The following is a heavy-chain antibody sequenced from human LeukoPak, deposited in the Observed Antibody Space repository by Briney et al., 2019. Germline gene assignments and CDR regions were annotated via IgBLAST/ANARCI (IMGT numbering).Heavy chain of an antibody. Sequence: GGSLGLSCAASGFTFEDHVMHWVRQAPGKGLEWVSSISWSGDRMGYADAVKGRFTISRDNAKNSLFLQMSSLRVEDTALYYCAKDLGGSATTVWGQGTLVTVSS. CDR3: AKDLGGSATTV. V-gene: IGHV3-9*01. J-gene: IGHJ4*02. CDR2: ISWSGDRM. CDR1: GFTFEDHV. D-gene: IGHD2-2*01.